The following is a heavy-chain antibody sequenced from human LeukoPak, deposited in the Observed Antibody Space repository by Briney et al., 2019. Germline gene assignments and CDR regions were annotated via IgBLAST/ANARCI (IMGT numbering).Heavy chain of an antibody. J-gene: IGHJ4*02. CDR1: GGSFSGYY. Sequence: PSETLSLTCAVYGGSFSGYYWSWIRQPPGKGLEWIGEINHSGSTNYNPSLKSRVTISVDTSKNQFSLKLCSVTAADTAVYYCARGPRVLDYWGQGTLVTVSS. CDR3: ARGPRVLDY. CDR2: INHSGST. V-gene: IGHV4-34*01.